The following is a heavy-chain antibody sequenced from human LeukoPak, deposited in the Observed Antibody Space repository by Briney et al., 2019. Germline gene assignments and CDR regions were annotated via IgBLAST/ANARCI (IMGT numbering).Heavy chain of an antibody. CDR2: ISNSRTTI. CDR1: GFTFSSYN. V-gene: IGHV3-48*01. Sequence: GGSLRLSCAASGFTFSSYNMNWVRQAPGKGLEWISYISNSRTTIYYADSVKGRFTISRDNAKSSLYLQMNSLRAEDTAVYYCARPGEGDNWNSWVVWGQGTLVTVSS. J-gene: IGHJ4*02. CDR3: ARPGEGDNWNSWVV. D-gene: IGHD1-7*01.